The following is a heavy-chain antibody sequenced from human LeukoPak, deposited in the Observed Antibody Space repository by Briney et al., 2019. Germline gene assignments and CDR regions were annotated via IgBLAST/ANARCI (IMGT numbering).Heavy chain of an antibody. D-gene: IGHD5-18*01. Sequence: GGSLRLSCATSGFTFSDHYMDWVRQAPGKGLEWVGRSRKKARGYTTEHAASVKGRFTISRDESKNTLYLQMNSLRAEDTAVYYCARNTEDESVSGERNFDYWGQGTLVTVSS. CDR3: ARNTEDESVSGERNFDY. CDR2: SRKKARGYTT. V-gene: IGHV3-72*01. J-gene: IGHJ4*02. CDR1: GFTFSDHY.